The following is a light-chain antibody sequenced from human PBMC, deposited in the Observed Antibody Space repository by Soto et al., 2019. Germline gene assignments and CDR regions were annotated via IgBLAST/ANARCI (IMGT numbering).Light chain of an antibody. V-gene: IGKV3-20*01. CDR3: QQYGSSDPIT. CDR2: DAS. CDR1: QTVRNNY. J-gene: IGKJ5*01. Sequence: EILFTQSPGTLSLSPGERATLSCRASQTVRNNYLAWYQQKPGQATRLMIYDASSRANGIPDRFSGGGSGTDFTLTISRLEPEDFALYYCQQYGSSDPITFGQGTRLEIK.